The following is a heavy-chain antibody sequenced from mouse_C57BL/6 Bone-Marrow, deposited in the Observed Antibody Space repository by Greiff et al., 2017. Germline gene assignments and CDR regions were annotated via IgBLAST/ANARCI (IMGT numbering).Heavy chain of an antibody. CDR1: GYTFTSYD. J-gene: IGHJ4*01. Sequence: VQLQQSGPELVKPGASVKLSCKASGYTFTSYDINWVKQRPGQGLEWIGWIYPRDGSTKYNEKFKGKDTLTVDTSSSTAYMELHSLTSEDSAVYFCAREDYDYDSYAMDYWGQGTSVTVSS. D-gene: IGHD2-4*01. CDR3: AREDYDYDSYAMDY. V-gene: IGHV1-85*01. CDR2: IYPRDGST.